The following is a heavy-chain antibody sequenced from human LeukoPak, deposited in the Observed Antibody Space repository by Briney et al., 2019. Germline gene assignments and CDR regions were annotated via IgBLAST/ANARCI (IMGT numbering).Heavy chain of an antibody. CDR2: ISAYNGNT. Sequence: ASVKVSCNASGYTFTSYGISWVRQAPGQGLEWMRWISAYNGNTNYAQKRQGRVTMTTDTSTSTAYMELRSLRSDDTAVYYCARSAGGVAVAFYYGMDVWGQGTTVTVSS. CDR1: GYTFTSYG. D-gene: IGHD6-19*01. J-gene: IGHJ6*02. V-gene: IGHV1-18*01. CDR3: ARSAGGVAVAFYYGMDV.